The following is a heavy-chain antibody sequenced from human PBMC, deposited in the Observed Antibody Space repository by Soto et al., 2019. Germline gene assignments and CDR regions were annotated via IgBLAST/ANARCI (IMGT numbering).Heavy chain of an antibody. Sequence: QVQLVESGGGVVQPGRSLRLSCAASGFTCSSYGMHWVRQAPGKGLEWVAVIWYDGSNKYYADSVKGRFTISRDNSKNTLYLQMNSLRAEDTAVYYCARGMWEGDYGDYPGRAFDIWGQGTMVTVSS. CDR1: GFTCSSYG. CDR3: ARGMWEGDYGDYPGRAFDI. J-gene: IGHJ3*02. V-gene: IGHV3-33*01. D-gene: IGHD4-17*01. CDR2: IWYDGSNK.